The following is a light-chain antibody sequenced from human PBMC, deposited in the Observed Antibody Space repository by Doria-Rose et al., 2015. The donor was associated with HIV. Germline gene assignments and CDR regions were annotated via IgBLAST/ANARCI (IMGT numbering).Light chain of an antibody. J-gene: IGKJ1*01. CDR3: QQTYSSPPWT. CDR1: QPVSTY. V-gene: IGKV1-39*01. Sequence: TQSPSSVSASIGDRVTITCRASQPVSTYLNWFQQEPGKAPKLLIYAASRLQSGVPSRFSGSGSGTDFTLTISGLQPGDFATYYCQQTYSSPPWTFGQGTKVEMK. CDR2: AAS.